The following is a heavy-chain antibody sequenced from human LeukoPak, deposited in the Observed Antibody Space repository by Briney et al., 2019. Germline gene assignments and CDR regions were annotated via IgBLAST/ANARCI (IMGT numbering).Heavy chain of an antibody. CDR1: GGTFSSYA. CDR2: IIPIFGTA. D-gene: IGHD3-22*01. V-gene: IGHV1-69*13. CDR3: AQLVVGPKGGAFDI. Sequence: SVEVSCKASGGTFSSYAISWVRQAPGQGLEWMGGIIPIFGTANYAQKFQGRVTITADESTSTAYMELSSLRSEDTAVYYCAQLVVGPKGGAFDIWGQGTMVTVSS. J-gene: IGHJ3*02.